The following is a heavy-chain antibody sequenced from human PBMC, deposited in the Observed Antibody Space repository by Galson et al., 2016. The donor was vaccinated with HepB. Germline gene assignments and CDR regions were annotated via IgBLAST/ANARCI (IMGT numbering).Heavy chain of an antibody. CDR1: GFIFSSSW. V-gene: IGHV3-7*03. CDR2: IKPDGSGG. CDR3: DRCDYDSCRPGWGY. D-gene: IGHD3-16*01. Sequence: SLRLSCAASGFIFSSSWMSWVRQAPGKGLEWVANIKPDGSGGYFLDSLKGRFTVSRDNAKNSLYLQMNSLRAEDTAVYYCDRCDYDSCRPGWGYWGQGTLVTVSS. J-gene: IGHJ4*02.